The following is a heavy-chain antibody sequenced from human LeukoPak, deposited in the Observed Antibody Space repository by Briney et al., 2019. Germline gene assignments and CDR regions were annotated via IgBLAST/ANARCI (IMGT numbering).Heavy chain of an antibody. J-gene: IGHJ4*02. CDR1: GYTFNSHY. V-gene: IGHV1-2*02. Sequence: ASVRISCKASGYTFNSHYIHWVRQAPGQGLEWMGWINPNSGETNSAQKFQGRVTMTGDTSISTAYMELRRVTSDDTAVYYCARDRDYSNTERGFDYWGQGTLVTVSS. D-gene: IGHD4-11*01. CDR3: ARDRDYSNTERGFDY. CDR2: INPNSGET.